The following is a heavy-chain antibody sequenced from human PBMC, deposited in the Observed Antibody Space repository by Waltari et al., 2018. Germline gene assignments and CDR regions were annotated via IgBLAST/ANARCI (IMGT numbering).Heavy chain of an antibody. J-gene: IGHJ6*03. CDR3: ARIDTVYYYMDV. V-gene: IGHV2-26*01. D-gene: IGHD4-17*01. CDR2: IFSNDEK. Sequence: QVTLKESGPVLVKPTETLTLTCTVSGFSLSNARLGVSWIRQPPGKALEWLAHIFSNDEKSYSTSLKSRLTISKDTSKSQVVLTMTNMDPVDTATYYCARIDTVYYYMDVWGKGTTVTVSS. CDR1: GFSLSNARLG.